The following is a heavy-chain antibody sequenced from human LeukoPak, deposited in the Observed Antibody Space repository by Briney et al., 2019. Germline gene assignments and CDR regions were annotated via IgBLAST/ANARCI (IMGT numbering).Heavy chain of an antibody. Sequence: PGGSLRLSCAASGFTFDDYAMHWVRQAPGKGLEWVSGTSWNSGSIGYADSVKGRFTTSRDNAKNSLYLQMNSLRAEDTAVYYCAKAGDDSSGYSGYYFDYWGQGTLVTVSS. D-gene: IGHD3-22*01. V-gene: IGHV3-9*01. J-gene: IGHJ4*02. CDR2: TSWNSGSI. CDR1: GFTFDDYA. CDR3: AKAGDDSSGYSGYYFDY.